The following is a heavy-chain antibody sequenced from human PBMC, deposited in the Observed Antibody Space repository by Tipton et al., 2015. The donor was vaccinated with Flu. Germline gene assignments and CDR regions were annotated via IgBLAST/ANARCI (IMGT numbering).Heavy chain of an antibody. CDR1: GFTFDDYA. J-gene: IGHJ4*02. Sequence: SLRLSCAASGFTFDDYAMQWVRQAPGKGLEWVSGISWKSGSIGYADSVKGRFTISRDNAKNSLSLQMNSLRAEDTALYYCAKASGRGYFDSWGQGTLVTVSS. D-gene: IGHD2-15*01. CDR2: ISWKSGSI. V-gene: IGHV3-9*01. CDR3: AKASGRGYFDS.